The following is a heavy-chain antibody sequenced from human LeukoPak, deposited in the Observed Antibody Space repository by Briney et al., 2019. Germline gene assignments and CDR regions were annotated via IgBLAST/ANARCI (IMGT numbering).Heavy chain of an antibody. V-gene: IGHV5-51*01. CDR1: GYSFTSYW. J-gene: IGHJ5*02. D-gene: IGHD1-7*01. Sequence: GESLKISCKGSGYSFTSYWIGWVRQMPGKGLEGMGIIYPGDSDTRYSPSFQGQVTLSADKSISTAYLQWSSLKAPDPAMYYCARIWNFGGYNRFDPWGQGTLVTVSS. CDR2: IYPGDSDT. CDR3: ARIWNFGGYNRFDP.